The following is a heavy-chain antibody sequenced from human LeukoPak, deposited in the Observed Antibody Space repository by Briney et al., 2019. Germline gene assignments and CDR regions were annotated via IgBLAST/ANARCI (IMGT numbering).Heavy chain of an antibody. D-gene: IGHD6-6*01. CDR3: ARDLGGSSSSAWFDP. CDR2: ISSSGSAM. CDR1: GFTFSTYE. Sequence: GRSLRLSCAASGFTFSTYEMNWVRQAPGKGLEWVSYISSSGSAMYYTDSVKGRFTISRDNAENSLYLQMNSLRAEDTAVYYCARDLGGSSSSAWFDPWGQGTLVTVSS. V-gene: IGHV3-48*03. J-gene: IGHJ5*02.